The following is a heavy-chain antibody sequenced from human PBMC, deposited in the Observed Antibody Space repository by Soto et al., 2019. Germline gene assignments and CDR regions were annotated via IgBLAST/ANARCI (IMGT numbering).Heavy chain of an antibody. Sequence: PGGSLRLSCAASGFTFSDYYMSWIRQAPGKGLEWVSALPEIGTNTYYADSVKGRFTISRDNSKNTLFLQINNLRAGDTAVYYCAKKSGVGATWYFDYWGQGTLVTVSS. CDR3: AKKSGVGATWYFDY. D-gene: IGHD1-26*01. J-gene: IGHJ4*02. CDR2: LPEIGTNT. V-gene: IGHV3-23*01. CDR1: GFTFSDYY.